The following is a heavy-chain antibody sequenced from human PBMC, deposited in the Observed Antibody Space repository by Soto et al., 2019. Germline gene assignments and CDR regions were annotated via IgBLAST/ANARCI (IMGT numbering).Heavy chain of an antibody. D-gene: IGHD6-13*01. J-gene: IGHJ4*02. CDR3: ASSSSSWSPPFDY. V-gene: IGHV3-33*01. CDR1: GFTFSSYG. Sequence: GGSLRLSCAASGFTFSSYGMHWVRQAPGKGLEWVAVIWYDGSNKYYADSVKGRFTISRDNSKNTLYLQMNSLRAEDTAVYYCASSSSSWSPPFDYWGQGTLVTVSS. CDR2: IWYDGSNK.